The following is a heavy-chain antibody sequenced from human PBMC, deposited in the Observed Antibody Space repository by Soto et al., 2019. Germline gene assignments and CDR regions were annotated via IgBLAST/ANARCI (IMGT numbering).Heavy chain of an antibody. CDR1: GYTSTDYF. D-gene: IGHD1-26*01. J-gene: IGHJ4*02. CDR2: INPNNGGT. Sequence: ASVKVSCKASGYTSTDYFMHWVRQAPGQGLEWMGWINPNNGGTNYAQKFQGRVTMTRDTSISTAYMEMSRLTSDDTAVYYCVRGEAIWGQGTLVTVSS. CDR3: VRGEAI. V-gene: IGHV1-2*02.